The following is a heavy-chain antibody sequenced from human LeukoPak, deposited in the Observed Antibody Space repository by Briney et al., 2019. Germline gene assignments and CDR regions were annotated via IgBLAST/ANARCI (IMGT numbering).Heavy chain of an antibody. CDR2: IYTSGST. Sequence: SETLSLTCTVSGYSLSTYYWSWIRQPAGKGLEWIGRIYTSGSTNYDPSLKSRVTMSVDTSKNQFSLKLSSVTAADTAVYYCARGRSIAVDYWGQGTLVTVSS. D-gene: IGHD6-6*01. CDR3: ARGRSIAVDY. J-gene: IGHJ4*02. V-gene: IGHV4-4*07. CDR1: GYSLSTYY.